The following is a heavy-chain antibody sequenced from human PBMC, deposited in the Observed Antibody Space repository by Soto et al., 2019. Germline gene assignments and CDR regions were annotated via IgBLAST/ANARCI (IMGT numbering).Heavy chain of an antibody. J-gene: IGHJ3*02. Sequence: SEPPSLTCTVSGGSIGSSSYYWGWIRQPPGKGLEWIGSIYYSGSTYYNPSLKSRVTISVDTSKNQFSLKLSSVTAADTAVYYCARRGYYAISAFDIWGQGTMVT. CDR1: GGSIGSSSYY. CDR2: IYYSGST. V-gene: IGHV4-39*01. D-gene: IGHD2-8*01. CDR3: ARRGYYAISAFDI.